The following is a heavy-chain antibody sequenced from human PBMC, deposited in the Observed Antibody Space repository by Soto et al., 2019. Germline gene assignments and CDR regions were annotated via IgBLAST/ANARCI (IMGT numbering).Heavy chain of an antibody. CDR2: IIPIFGTA. Sequence: SVKVSCKASGGTFSSYAISWVRQAPGQGLEWMGGIIPIFGTANYAQKFQGRVTITADKSTSTAYMELSSLRSEDTAVYYCARDNQVGGSWRNWFDPWGQGTLVTVSS. CDR1: GGTFSSYA. CDR3: ARDNQVGGSWRNWFDP. D-gene: IGHD2-15*01. V-gene: IGHV1-69*06. J-gene: IGHJ5*02.